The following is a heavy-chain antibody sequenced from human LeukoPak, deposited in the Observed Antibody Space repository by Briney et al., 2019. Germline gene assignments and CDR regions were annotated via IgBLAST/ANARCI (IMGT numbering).Heavy chain of an antibody. CDR3: ARGITYYPDY. D-gene: IGHD3-10*01. V-gene: IGHV4-34*01. J-gene: IGHJ4*02. CDR1: GGPFRGYY. Sequence: PSETLSLTCAVYGGPFRGYYRSWIRQPPGKGLEWIGEINHSGSTNYNPSLKSRVTISVDTSKNQFSLKLSSVTAADTAVYYCARGITYYPDYWGQGTLVTVSS. CDR2: INHSGST.